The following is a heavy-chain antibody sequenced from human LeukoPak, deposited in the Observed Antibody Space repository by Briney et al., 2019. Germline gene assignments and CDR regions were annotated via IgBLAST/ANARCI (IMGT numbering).Heavy chain of an antibody. V-gene: IGHV1-69*02. CDR1: GGTFSSYT. D-gene: IGHD6-13*01. CDR3: ARVGAAAGDSY. J-gene: IGHJ4*02. CDR2: INPILGIA. Sequence: SVKVSCKASGGTFSSYTISWVRQAPGQGLEWMGRINPILGIANYAQKFQGRVTITADKSTSTAYMELSSLRSEDTAVYYCARVGAAAGDSYWGQGTLVTVSS.